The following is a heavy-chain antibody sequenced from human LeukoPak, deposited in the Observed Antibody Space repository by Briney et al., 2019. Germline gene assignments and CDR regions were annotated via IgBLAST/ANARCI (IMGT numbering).Heavy chain of an antibody. Sequence: DPSETLSLTCTVSGGSVSSGSYFWTWIRQSPGKRLEYVGYIYDSGRTNYNPSPKSRVTISKDTSKNQFSLKLSSVTAADTAVYYCARDRLGGYSYVYWGQGSLVTVSS. V-gene: IGHV4-61*01. D-gene: IGHD5-12*01. CDR3: ARDRLGGYSYVY. J-gene: IGHJ4*02. CDR2: IYDSGRT. CDR1: GGSVSSGSYF.